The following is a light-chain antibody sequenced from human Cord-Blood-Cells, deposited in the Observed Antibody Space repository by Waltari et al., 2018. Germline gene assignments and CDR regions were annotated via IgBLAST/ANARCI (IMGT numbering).Light chain of an antibody. CDR1: SSDVGGYNY. CDR3: CSYAGSSWV. Sequence: QSALTQPRSVSGSPGQSVTISCTGTSSDVGGYNYVSWYQQHPGKAPKLMIYDVSKRPSGVPVRFSGYKSGNTASLTISGLQAEDEADYYCCSYAGSSWVFGGGTKLTVL. CDR2: DVS. V-gene: IGLV2-11*01. J-gene: IGLJ3*02.